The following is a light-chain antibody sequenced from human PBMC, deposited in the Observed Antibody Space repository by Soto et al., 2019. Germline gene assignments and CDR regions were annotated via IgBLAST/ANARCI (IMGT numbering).Light chain of an antibody. CDR3: QQYGSSPPSWT. CDR1: QSVSSSY. J-gene: IGKJ1*01. Sequence: EIVLTQSPGTLSLSPGERATLSCRASQSVSSSYVAWYQQKPGQPPRLLISDASSRATGIPDRFSGNGSGTDFTLTTSSLEPEDFAVYYCQQYGSSPPSWTFGQGTKVEIK. V-gene: IGKV3-20*01. CDR2: DAS.